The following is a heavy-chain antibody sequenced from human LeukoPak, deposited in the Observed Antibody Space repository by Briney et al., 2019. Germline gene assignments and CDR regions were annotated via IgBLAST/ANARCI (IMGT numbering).Heavy chain of an antibody. J-gene: IGHJ5*02. CDR3: ARRLTQYDCFDP. CDR2: TYYRSTWYN. CDR1: GDSVSSNSVT. Sequence: SQTLSLTCAISGDSVSSNSVTWNWIRQSPSRGLEWLGRTYYRSTWYNDYAVSVRGRITVNPVTSKNQFSLHLNSVTPEDTAVYYCARRLTQYDCFDPWGQGILVTVSS. V-gene: IGHV6-1*01. D-gene: IGHD2-2*01.